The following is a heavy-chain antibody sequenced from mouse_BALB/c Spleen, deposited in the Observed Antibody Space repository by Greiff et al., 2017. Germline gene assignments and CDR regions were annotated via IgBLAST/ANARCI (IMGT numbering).Heavy chain of an antibody. CDR3: ARWDGYASVGAMDY. Sequence: EVMLVESGPSLVKPSQTLSLTCSVTGDSITSGYWNWIRKFPGNKLEYVGYISYSGSTYYNPSLKSRISITRDTSKNQYYLQLNSVTTEDTATYYCARWDGYASVGAMDYWGQGTSVTVSS. D-gene: IGHD1-2*01. V-gene: IGHV3-8*02. CDR1: GDSITSGY. J-gene: IGHJ4*01. CDR2: ISYSGST.